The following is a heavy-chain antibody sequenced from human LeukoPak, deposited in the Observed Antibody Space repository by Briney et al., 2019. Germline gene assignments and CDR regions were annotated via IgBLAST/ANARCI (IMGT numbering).Heavy chain of an antibody. V-gene: IGHV4-34*01. CDR1: GGSFSGYY. J-gene: IGHJ5*02. Sequence: SETLSLTCGVYGGSFSGYYWSWIRQPPGKGLEWIGEINHSGSTNYNPSLKSRVPISVDTSKNQFSLKLNSVTAADTAVYYCARKPYGSGTLSGAWFDPWGQGTLVTVSS. D-gene: IGHD3-10*01. CDR2: INHSGST. CDR3: ARKPYGSGTLSGAWFDP.